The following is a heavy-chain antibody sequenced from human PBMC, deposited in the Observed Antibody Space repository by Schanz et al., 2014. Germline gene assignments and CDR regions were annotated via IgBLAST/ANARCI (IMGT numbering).Heavy chain of an antibody. CDR3: ASDFWSGYSHYYYGLDV. D-gene: IGHD3-3*01. CDR2: INPDSGGT. J-gene: IGHJ6*02. Sequence: QVQLVQSGAEVKKPGASVKVSCKASGYTLTAYYMHWVRQAPGQGLEWMGWINPDSGGTNYAQKFQGRVTMTRDMSINPSSLELSRLRSYDSAFSSCASDFWSGYSHYYYGLDVWGQGTTVTVSS. CDR1: GYTLTAYY. V-gene: IGHV1-2*02.